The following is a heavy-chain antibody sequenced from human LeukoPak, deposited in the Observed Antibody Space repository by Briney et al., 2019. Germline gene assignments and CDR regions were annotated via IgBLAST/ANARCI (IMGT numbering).Heavy chain of an antibody. CDR2: IYYSGST. Sequence: SETLSLTCTVSGGSISSSSYYWSWIRQPPGKGLEWIGYIYYSGSTYYNPSLKSRVTISVDTSKNQFSLKLSSVTAADTAVYYCAREGYKGGNWFDPWGQGTLVTVSS. CDR1: GGSISSSSYY. V-gene: IGHV4-30-4*01. CDR3: AREGYKGGNWFDP. J-gene: IGHJ5*02. D-gene: IGHD1-14*01.